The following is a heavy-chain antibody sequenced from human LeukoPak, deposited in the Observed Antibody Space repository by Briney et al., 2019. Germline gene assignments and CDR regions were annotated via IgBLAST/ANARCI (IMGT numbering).Heavy chain of an antibody. CDR1: GFTFSSYS. J-gene: IGHJ4*02. CDR2: ISSSSSSYI. CDR3: ARDSTDFWSGYPRPFDY. V-gene: IGHV3-21*01. Sequence: GGSLRLSCAASGFTFSSYSMNWVRQAPGKGLEWVSSISSSSSSYIYYADSVKGRFTISRDNAKNSLYLQMSSLRAEDTAVYYCARDSTDFWSGYPRPFDYWGQGTLVTVSS. D-gene: IGHD3-3*01.